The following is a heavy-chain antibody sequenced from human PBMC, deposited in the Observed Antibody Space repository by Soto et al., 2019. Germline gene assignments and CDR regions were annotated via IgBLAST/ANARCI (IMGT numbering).Heavy chain of an antibody. J-gene: IGHJ4*02. V-gene: IGHV1-18*01. CDR3: ARGPRSGYCSGGSCHYFDY. CDR2: SSAYNGVT. Sequence: QVQLVQSGGEVKKPGASVKVSCKASGYTLTSYGITWVRQAPGQGLEWMGWSSAYNGVTKYAQKFQDRVTMTTDTSTSTAYMELRSLRSDDTAVYYCARGPRSGYCSGGSCHYFDYWGQGTLVTVSS. CDR1: GYTLTSYG. D-gene: IGHD2-15*01.